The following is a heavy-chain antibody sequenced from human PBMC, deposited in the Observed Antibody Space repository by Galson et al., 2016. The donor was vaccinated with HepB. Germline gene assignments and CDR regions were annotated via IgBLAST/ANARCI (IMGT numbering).Heavy chain of an antibody. CDR3: ARDGDDIVVVPAPGGY. V-gene: IGHV1-18*01. CDR2: ISAYDRNT. Sequence: SVKVSCKASGYIFTSYGISWVRQAPGQGLEWMGFISAYDRNTKYAQRFQGRVTMTTDTSTSTAYLELRSLRSDDTAVYYCARDGDDIVVVPAPGGYWGQGTLVTVSS. J-gene: IGHJ4*02. CDR1: GYIFTSYG. D-gene: IGHD2-2*01.